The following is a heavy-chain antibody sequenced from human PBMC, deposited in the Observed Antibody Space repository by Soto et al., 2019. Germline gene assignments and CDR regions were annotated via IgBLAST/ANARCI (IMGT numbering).Heavy chain of an antibody. V-gene: IGHV3-21*01. J-gene: IGHJ4*02. CDR3: ARVNGPNYFDY. CDR1: GFTFSSYS. Sequence: EVQLVESGGGLVKPGGSLRLSCAASGFTFSSYSMNWVRQAPGKGLEWVSFISSSSSYIYYADSVKGRFTTSRDDAENSLCLQMNSLRAEDTAVYYCARVNGPNYFDYWGQGTLVTVSS. CDR2: ISSSSSYI. D-gene: IGHD2-8*01.